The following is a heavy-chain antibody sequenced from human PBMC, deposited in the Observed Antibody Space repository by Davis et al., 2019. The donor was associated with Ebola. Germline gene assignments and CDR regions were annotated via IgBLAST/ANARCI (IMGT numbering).Heavy chain of an antibody. J-gene: IGHJ6*02. V-gene: IGHV4-34*01. CDR2: INHSGST. D-gene: IGHD3-3*01. CDR1: GGSFSGYY. Sequence: SETLSLTCAVYGGSFSGYYWSWIRQPPGKWLEWIGEINHSGSTNYNPSLKSRVTISVDTSKNQFSLKLSSVTAADTAVYYCAREKGRFLEWSVYYYYGMDVWGQGTTVTVSS. CDR3: AREKGRFLEWSVYYYYGMDV.